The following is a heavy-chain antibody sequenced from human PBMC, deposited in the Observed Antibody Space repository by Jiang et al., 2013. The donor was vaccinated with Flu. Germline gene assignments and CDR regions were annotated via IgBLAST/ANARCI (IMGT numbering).Heavy chain of an antibody. CDR3: ARGYLIAAAGTSADWFDP. D-gene: IGHD6-13*01. CDR1: GGSISSYY. J-gene: IGHJ5*02. Sequence: GPGLVKPSETLSLTCTVSGGSISSYYWSWIRQPPGKGLEWIGYIYYSGSTNYNPSLKSRVTISVDTSKNQFSLKLSSVTAADTAVYYCARGYLIAAAGTSADWFDPWGQGTLVTVSS. CDR2: IYYSGST. V-gene: IGHV4-59*01.